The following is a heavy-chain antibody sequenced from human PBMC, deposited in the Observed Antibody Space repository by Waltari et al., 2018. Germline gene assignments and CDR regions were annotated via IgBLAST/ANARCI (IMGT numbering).Heavy chain of an antibody. Sequence: EVQLLESGGGLVQPGRSLRLSCAASGFTFDDYAMHWVRQAPGKGLEWVSGISWNSGSIGYADSVKGRFTISRDNAKNSLYLQMNSLRAEDTALYYCAKDITSIGTAFDIWGQGTMVTVSS. CDR3: AKDITSIGTAFDI. J-gene: IGHJ3*02. D-gene: IGHD6-13*01. CDR1: GFTFDDYA. V-gene: IGHV3-9*01. CDR2: ISWNSGSI.